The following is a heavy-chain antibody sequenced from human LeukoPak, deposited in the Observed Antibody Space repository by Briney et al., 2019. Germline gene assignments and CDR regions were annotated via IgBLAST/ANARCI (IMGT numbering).Heavy chain of an antibody. D-gene: IGHD6-13*01. V-gene: IGHV1-69*06. CDR1: GGTFSSYA. Sequence: GASVKVSCKASGGTFSSYAISWVRQAPGQGLEWMGGIIPIFGTAIYAQKFQGRVTMTEDTSTDTAYMELSSLRSEDTAVYYCAKSSSWYYYGMDVWGQGTTVTVSS. CDR2: IIPIFGTA. CDR3: AKSSSWYYYGMDV. J-gene: IGHJ6*02.